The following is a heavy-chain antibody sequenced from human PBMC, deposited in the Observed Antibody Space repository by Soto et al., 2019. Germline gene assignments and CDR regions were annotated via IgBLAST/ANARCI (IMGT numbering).Heavy chain of an antibody. Sequence: ASVKVSCKASGYTFTSYYMHWVRQAPGQGLEWMGIINPSGGSTSYAQKFQGRFTISRDNPRNTLSLQMNSLRAEDTATYYCAKARCSGNSCYVPDYWGHGSLVTVSS. CDR3: AKARCSGNSCYVPDY. J-gene: IGHJ4*01. D-gene: IGHD3-22*01. CDR2: INPSGGST. CDR1: GYTFTSYY. V-gene: IGHV1-46*01.